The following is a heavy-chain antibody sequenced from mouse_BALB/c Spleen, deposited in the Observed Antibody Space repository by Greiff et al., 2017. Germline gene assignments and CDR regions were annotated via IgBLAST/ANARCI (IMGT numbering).Heavy chain of an antibody. CDR1: GFDFSRYW. J-gene: IGHJ1*01. V-gene: IGHV4-1*02. CDR3: ARPYYYGSSWYFDV. Sequence: EVKLQESGGGLVQPGGSLKLSCAASGFDFSRYWMSWVRQAPGKGLEWIGEINPDSSTINYTPSLKDKFIISRDNAKNTLYLQMSKVRSEDTALYYCARPYYYGSSWYFDVWGAGTTVTVSS. CDR2: INPDSSTI. D-gene: IGHD1-1*01.